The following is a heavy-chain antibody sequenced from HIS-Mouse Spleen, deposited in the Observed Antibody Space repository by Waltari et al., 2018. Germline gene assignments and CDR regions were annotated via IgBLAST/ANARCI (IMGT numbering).Heavy chain of an antibody. CDR3: ARDLGNWFDP. V-gene: IGHV3-48*01. J-gene: IGHJ5*02. Sequence: EVQLVESGGGLVQPGGSLRLSCAASGFTFSSYSMNWVRQAPGKGLEWVSYISSSRSTIYYADSVKGRFTISRDNAKNALYLQMNSLRAEDTAVYYCARDLGNWFDPWGQGTLVTVSS. CDR2: ISSSRSTI. CDR1: GFTFSSYS.